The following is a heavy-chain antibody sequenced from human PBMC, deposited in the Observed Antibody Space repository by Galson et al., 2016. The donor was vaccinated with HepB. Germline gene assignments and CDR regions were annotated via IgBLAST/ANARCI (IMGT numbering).Heavy chain of an antibody. J-gene: IGHJ5*02. CDR3: AREMLSFSGGNCIPGHLYNWFDP. Sequence: SLRLSCAASGFTLSNYGIHWVRQAPGKGLEWVAAISYDGGNEFYADSVKGRFTISRDNSKNTLYLQMNSLGDDDTGVYFCAREMLSFSGGNCIPGHLYNWFDPWGQGTLVTVSS. V-gene: IGHV3-30*03. CDR1: GFTLSNYG. CDR2: ISYDGGNE. D-gene: IGHD2-15*01.